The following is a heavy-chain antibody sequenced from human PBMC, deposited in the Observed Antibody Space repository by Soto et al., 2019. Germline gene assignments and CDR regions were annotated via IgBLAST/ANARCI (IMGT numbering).Heavy chain of an antibody. CDR2: ISGSGGST. J-gene: IGHJ4*02. D-gene: IGHD3-3*01. CDR1: GFTFSSYA. CDR3: AKDRVTIFGVVITLDDY. Sequence: EVQLLESGGGLVQPGGSLRLSCAASGFTFSSYAMSWVRQAPGKGLEWVSAISGSGGSTYYADSVKGRFTISRDNSKNTLYLQMNSLRAEDTAVYYCAKDRVTIFGVVITLDDYWGQGTLVTVSS. V-gene: IGHV3-23*01.